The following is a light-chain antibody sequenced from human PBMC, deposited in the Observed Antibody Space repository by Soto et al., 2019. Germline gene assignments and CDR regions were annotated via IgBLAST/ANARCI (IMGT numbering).Light chain of an antibody. V-gene: IGKV3-15*01. CDR2: GAS. CDR3: QQYNNWPRLT. J-gene: IGKJ4*01. CDR1: QSINSN. Sequence: EIVLTQSPATLSVSPGERATLSCTASQSINSNLAWYQQKAGQAPRLLIYGASTRAMGIPGRFSGSGSGTEFTLTISSLQSEDFAIYYCQQYNNWPRLTFGGGTKV.